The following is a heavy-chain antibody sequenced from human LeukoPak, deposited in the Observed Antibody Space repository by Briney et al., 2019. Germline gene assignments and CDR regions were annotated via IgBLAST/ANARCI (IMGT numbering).Heavy chain of an antibody. Sequence: GRSLRLSCAASGFTFSSYGMHWVRQAPGKGLEWVAVIWYDGSNKYYADSVKGRFTISRDNSKNTLHLQMNSLRAEDTAVYYCVKDFGRNLGGPGYWGRGTLVTVSS. CDR2: IWYDGSNK. CDR3: VKDFGRNLGGPGY. V-gene: IGHV3-33*06. D-gene: IGHD3-10*01. J-gene: IGHJ4*02. CDR1: GFTFSSYG.